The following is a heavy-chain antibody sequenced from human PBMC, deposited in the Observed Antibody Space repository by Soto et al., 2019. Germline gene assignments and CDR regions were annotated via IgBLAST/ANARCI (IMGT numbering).Heavy chain of an antibody. Sequence: SVKVSCKASGYSFTSYVIHWVRQAPGQRLEWTGWIDPGNGNTKYSQNFQGRVTITRDTSASTVYMELSSLRSEDTAMYYCARDLVRVPDHSSSSRGIFDYWGQGTLVTVSS. CDR3: ARDLVRVPDHSSSSRGIFDY. CDR1: GYSFTSYV. V-gene: IGHV1-3*01. D-gene: IGHD6-6*01. J-gene: IGHJ4*02. CDR2: IDPGNGNT.